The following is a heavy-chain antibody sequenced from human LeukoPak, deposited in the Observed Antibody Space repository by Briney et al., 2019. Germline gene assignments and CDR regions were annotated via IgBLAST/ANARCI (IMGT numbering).Heavy chain of an antibody. CDR2: INPSGGST. V-gene: IGHV1-46*01. CDR1: GYTFTSYY. CDR3: ARIGRVITFAGPMDY. J-gene: IGHJ4*02. D-gene: IGHD3-16*01. Sequence: ASVKVSCKASGYTFTSYYMHWVRQAPGQGLEWMGIINPSGGSTSYAQKFQGRVTMTRDTSTSTVYMELSSLRSEDTAVYYCARIGRVITFAGPMDYWGQGTLVTVSS.